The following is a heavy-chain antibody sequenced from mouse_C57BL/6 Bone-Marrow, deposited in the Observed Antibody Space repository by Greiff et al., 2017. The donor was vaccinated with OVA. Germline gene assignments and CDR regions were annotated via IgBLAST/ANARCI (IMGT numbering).Heavy chain of an antibody. V-gene: IGHV1-15*01. J-gene: IGHJ4*01. CDR2: IDPETGGT. CDR1: GYTFTDYE. D-gene: IGHD2-5*01. CDR3: KRGDSNYYAMDY. Sequence: VQLKESGAELVRPGASVTLSCKASGYTFTDYEMRWVKQTPVHGLEWIGAIDPETGGTDYNQKFKGKAILTADTSSSTAYMELRSLTSEDSAVDYGKRGDSNYYAMDYWGQGTSVTVSS.